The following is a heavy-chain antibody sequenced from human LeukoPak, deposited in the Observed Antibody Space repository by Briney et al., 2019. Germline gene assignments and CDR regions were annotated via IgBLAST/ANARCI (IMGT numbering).Heavy chain of an antibody. V-gene: IGHV3-21*01. D-gene: IGHD2-15*01. CDR1: GFAFGIYA. CDR3: ARDGFCSGGSCYGY. CDR2: ISGTSNYI. J-gene: IGHJ4*02. Sequence: GGSLRLSCAGSGFAFGIYAMNWVRQAPGKGLEWVSSISGTSNYIDYADSVKGRFTISRDNAKNSLYLQMNSLRAEDTAVYYCARDGFCSGGSCYGYWGQGTLVTVSS.